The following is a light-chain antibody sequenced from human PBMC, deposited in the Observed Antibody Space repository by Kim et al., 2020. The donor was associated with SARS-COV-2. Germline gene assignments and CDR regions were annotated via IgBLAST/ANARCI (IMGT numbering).Light chain of an antibody. CDR3: CSYAGSYV. V-gene: IGLV2-11*01. CDR1: SSDVGGYNY. CDR2: DVS. Sequence: PGNAVTIACTGTSSDVGGYNYVPWYQQHPGKAPKLMIYDVSKRPSGVPDRFSGSKSGNTASLTISGLQAEDEADYYCCSYAGSYVFGTGTKVTVL. J-gene: IGLJ1*01.